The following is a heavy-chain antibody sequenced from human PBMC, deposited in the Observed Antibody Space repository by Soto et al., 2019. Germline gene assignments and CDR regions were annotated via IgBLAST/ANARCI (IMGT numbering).Heavy chain of an antibody. D-gene: IGHD3-3*01. J-gene: IGHJ6*02. V-gene: IGHV4-59*01. CDR3: ARDNPPEFWSGPRYYGMDV. CDR2: IYYSGST. Sequence: SETLSLTCTVSGGSISSYYWSWIRQPPGKGLEWIGYIYYSGSTNYNPSLKSRVTISVDTSKNQFSLKLSSVTAADTAVYYCARDNPPEFWSGPRYYGMDVWGQGTTVTVSS. CDR1: GGSISSYY.